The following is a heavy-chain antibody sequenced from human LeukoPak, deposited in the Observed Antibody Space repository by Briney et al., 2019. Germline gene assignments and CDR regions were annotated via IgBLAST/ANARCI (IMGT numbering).Heavy chain of an antibody. CDR3: ARGPNSNWSGLDF. CDR1: GFTFSSYA. J-gene: IGHJ4*02. Sequence: GGSLRLSCAASGFTFSSYAMTWVRQAPGKGLEWVSRISPTGSTTSYADSVKGRFTVSRDNAKNTLYLQVNNLRAEDTAVYYCARGPNSNWSGLDFWGQGTLLTVSS. D-gene: IGHD6-6*01. V-gene: IGHV3-74*01. CDR2: ISPTGSTT.